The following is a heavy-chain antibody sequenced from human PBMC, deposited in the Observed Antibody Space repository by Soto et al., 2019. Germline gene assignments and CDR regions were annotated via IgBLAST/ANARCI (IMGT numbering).Heavy chain of an antibody. CDR3: ARDPSMGDYEDAFDI. V-gene: IGHV3-7*01. D-gene: IGHD4-17*01. CDR2: IKQDGSEK. CDR1: GFTFSSYW. Sequence: GGSLRLSCAASGFTFSSYWMSWVRQAPGKGLEWVANIKQDGSEKYYVDSVKGRFTISRDNAKNSLYLQMNSLRAEDTAVYYCARDPSMGDYEDAFDIWGQGTMVTVSS. J-gene: IGHJ3*02.